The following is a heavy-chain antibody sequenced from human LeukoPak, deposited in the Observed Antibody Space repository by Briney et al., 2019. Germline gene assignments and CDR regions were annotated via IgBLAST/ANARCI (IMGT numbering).Heavy chain of an antibody. J-gene: IGHJ4*02. V-gene: IGHV3-30*04. CDR3: ARETGGSFEYFDY. CDR2: ISYDGINK. Sequence: GGSLRLSCAASGFNFRTYAMHWVRQAPGKGLKWVAIISYDGINKYYADSVKGRFTISRDNSKNTLYLQMNSLRAEDTAVYYCARETGGSFEYFDYWGQGTLVTVSS. D-gene: IGHD7-27*01. CDR1: GFNFRTYA.